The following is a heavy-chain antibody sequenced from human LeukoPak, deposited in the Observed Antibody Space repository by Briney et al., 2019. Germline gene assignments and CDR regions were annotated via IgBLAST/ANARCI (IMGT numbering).Heavy chain of an antibody. CDR3: ARVYCSSTSCYPSWISGYFDY. D-gene: IGHD2-2*01. V-gene: IGHV1-18*01. J-gene: IGHJ4*02. CDR2: ISAYNGNT. Sequence: ASVKVSCKASGYTFTSYGISWVRQAPGQGLEWMGWISAYNGNTNYAQKLQGRVTMTTDTSTSTAYMELRSLRSDDTAVYYCARVYCSSTSCYPSWISGYFDYWGQGTLVTVSS. CDR1: GYTFTSYG.